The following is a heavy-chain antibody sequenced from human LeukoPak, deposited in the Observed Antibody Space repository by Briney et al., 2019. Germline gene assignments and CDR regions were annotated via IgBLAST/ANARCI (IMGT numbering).Heavy chain of an antibody. J-gene: IGHJ4*02. D-gene: IGHD3-16*01. CDR1: GFTFSSYW. CDR2: IKQDGSEK. V-gene: IGHV3-7*01. CDR3: ARGRGGRYGKYYFDY. Sequence: GGSLRLSCAASGFTFSSYWMRWVRQAPGKGLEWVANIKQDGSEKYYVDSVKGRFTISRDNAKNSLYLQMNSLRAEDTAVYYCARGRGGRYGKYYFDYWGQGTLVTVSS.